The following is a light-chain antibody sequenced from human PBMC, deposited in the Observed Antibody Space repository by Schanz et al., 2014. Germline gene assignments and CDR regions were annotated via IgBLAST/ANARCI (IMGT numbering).Light chain of an antibody. J-gene: IGLJ1*01. CDR2: EGN. CDR3: SSYTSSSTPFV. V-gene: IGLV2-14*01. Sequence: QSALTQPASVSGSPGQSITISCTGTSSDVGGYNYVSWYQHHPGKAPKLMIYEGNKRPSGVSNRFSGSKSGNTASLTISGLQAEDEGDYYCSSYTSSSTPFVFGTGTKLTVL. CDR1: SSDVGGYNY.